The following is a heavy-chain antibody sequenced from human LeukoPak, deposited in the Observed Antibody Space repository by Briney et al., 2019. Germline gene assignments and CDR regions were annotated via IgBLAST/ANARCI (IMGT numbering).Heavy chain of an antibody. D-gene: IGHD3-10*01. J-gene: IGHJ5*02. CDR2: IYHSGST. CDR3: ARAGEYYYGSGSLTDNWFDP. Sequence: SETLSLTCAVSGGSISSGGYSWSWIRQPPGKGLEWIGYIYHSGSTYYNPSLKSRVTISVDRSKNQFSLKLSSVTAADTAVYYCARAGEYYYGSGSLTDNWFDPWGQGTLVTVSS. V-gene: IGHV4-30-2*01. CDR1: GGSISSGGYS.